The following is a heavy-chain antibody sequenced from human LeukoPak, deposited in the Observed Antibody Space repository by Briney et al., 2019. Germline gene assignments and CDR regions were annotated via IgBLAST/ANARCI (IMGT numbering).Heavy chain of an antibody. D-gene: IGHD1-1*01. V-gene: IGHV4-4*07. J-gene: IGHJ6*03. CDR2: INTSGST. CDR3: ARVSPARYGYYYYYYMDV. Sequence: PSETLSLTCTVSGGSISSYYWSWIRQPAGKGLEWIGRINTSGSTNYNPSLKSRVTMSVDTSKNQFSLKLSSVTAADTAVYYCARVSPARYGYYYYYYMDVWGKGTTVTVSS. CDR1: GGSISSYY.